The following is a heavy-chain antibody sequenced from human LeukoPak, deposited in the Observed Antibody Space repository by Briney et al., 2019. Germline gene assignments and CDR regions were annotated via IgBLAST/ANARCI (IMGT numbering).Heavy chain of an antibody. Sequence: ASVKVSCKASGYTFTSYDINWVRQATGQGLEWMGWMNPNSGNTGYAQKFQGRVTITRNTSISTAYMELSSLRSEDTAVYYCARVELEGATTNYWGQGTLVTVSS. V-gene: IGHV1-8*03. CDR3: ARVELEGATTNY. D-gene: IGHD1-26*01. CDR1: GYTFTSYD. CDR2: MNPNSGNT. J-gene: IGHJ4*02.